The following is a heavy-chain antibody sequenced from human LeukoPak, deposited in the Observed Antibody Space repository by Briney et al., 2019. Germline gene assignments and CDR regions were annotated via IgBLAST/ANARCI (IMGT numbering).Heavy chain of an antibody. CDR1: GCTFTDYY. CDR2: INPNSGGT. Sequence: GASVKVSCKASGCTFTDYYIHWVRQAPGQGLDWMGCINPNSGGTNYAQKFQDRVTMTRDASISTAYMELSSLRSDDTALYYCARRGSGNYYNVYYFDYWSQGTLVTVSS. J-gene: IGHJ4*02. V-gene: IGHV1-2*02. D-gene: IGHD3-10*01. CDR3: ARRGSGNYYNVYYFDY.